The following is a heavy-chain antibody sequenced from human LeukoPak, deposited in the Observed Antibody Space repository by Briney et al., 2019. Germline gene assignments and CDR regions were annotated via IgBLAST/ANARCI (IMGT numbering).Heavy chain of an antibody. CDR1: GFTFSSYE. CDR2: ISGSGGRT. V-gene: IGHV3-23*01. Sequence: PGGSLRLSCAASGFTFSSYEMNWVRQAPGKGLEWVSGISGSGGRTYYADSVKGRFTISRDNSKNTLFLQLNSLGVEDTATYYCAIPTCSGSGYCSTSDPFHTWGQGTMVTVSS. D-gene: IGHD2-2*03. J-gene: IGHJ3*02. CDR3: AIPTCSGSGYCSTSDPFHT.